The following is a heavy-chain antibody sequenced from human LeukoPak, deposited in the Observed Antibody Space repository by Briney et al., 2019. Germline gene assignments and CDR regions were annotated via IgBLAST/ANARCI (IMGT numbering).Heavy chain of an antibody. CDR2: IYYSGST. D-gene: IGHD2-2*03. CDR3: ARGRLRGGYCSSTSCFYFDY. J-gene: IGHJ4*02. V-gene: IGHV4-59*08. CDR1: GGSISSYY. Sequence: SETLSLTCTVSGGSISSYYWSWIRQPPGKGLEWIGYIYYSGSTNYNPSLKSRVTISVDTSKNQFSLKLSSVTAADTAVYYCARGRLRGGYCSSTSCFYFDYWGQGTLVTVSS.